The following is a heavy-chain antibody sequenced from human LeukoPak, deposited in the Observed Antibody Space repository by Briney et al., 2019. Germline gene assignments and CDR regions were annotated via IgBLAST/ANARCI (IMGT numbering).Heavy chain of an antibody. Sequence: SETLSLTCTVSGGSISSGDYYWSWIRQPPGKGLEWIGYIYYSGSTYYNPSLKSRVTISVDTSKDQFSLKLSSVTAADTAVYYCARGGHYYDSSGYLYEYYFDYWGQGTLVTVSS. V-gene: IGHV4-30-4*01. J-gene: IGHJ4*02. CDR3: ARGGHYYDSSGYLYEYYFDY. CDR1: GGSISSGDYY. CDR2: IYYSGST. D-gene: IGHD3-22*01.